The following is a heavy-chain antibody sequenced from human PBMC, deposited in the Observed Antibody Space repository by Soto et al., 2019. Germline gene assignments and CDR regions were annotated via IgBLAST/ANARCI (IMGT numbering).Heavy chain of an antibody. D-gene: IGHD5-18*01. V-gene: IGHV3-49*04. CDR3: TRDRIQLRVRDWFHX. CDR2: IRSKAYGGRT. CDR1: GFTFGDYA. Sequence: PGGSLRLSCTASGFTFGDYAMSWVRQAPGKGLEWVFFIRSKAYGGRTEYAAPAKGRFTISRDDSKSIAYLQMSSLKTEDTAVYYCTRDRIQLRVRDWFHXWGQATLLTVSX. J-gene: IGHJ5*02.